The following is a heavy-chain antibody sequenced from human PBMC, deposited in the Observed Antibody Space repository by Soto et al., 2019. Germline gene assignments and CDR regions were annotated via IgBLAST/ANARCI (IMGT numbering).Heavy chain of an antibody. D-gene: IGHD3-3*01. CDR2: ISAYNGYT. J-gene: IGHJ6*02. CDR1: GYTFTTFG. V-gene: IGHV1-18*01. Sequence: QVQLVQSGAEVKKPGASVKVSCKASGYTFTTFGISWVRQAPGQGLEWMGWISAYNGYTNYAQKLQGRVTMATDTSTSTAYMELRSLRSDDTAVYYCARDPTIFGVVQNYGMDVWGQGTTVTVSS. CDR3: ARDPTIFGVVQNYGMDV.